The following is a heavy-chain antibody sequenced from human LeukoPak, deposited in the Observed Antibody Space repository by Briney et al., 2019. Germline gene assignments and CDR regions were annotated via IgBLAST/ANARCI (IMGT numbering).Heavy chain of an antibody. CDR1: GFTFSDYY. J-gene: IGHJ3*02. D-gene: IGHD2-2*01. CDR3: ATAVYCSSTSCPTFDAFDI. V-gene: IGHV3-11*06. Sequence: GGSLRLSCAASGFTFSDYYMSWVRQAPGKGLEWVSYISSSSSYIYYADSVKGRFTISRDNAKNSLYLQMNSLRAEDTAVYYCATAVYCSSTSCPTFDAFDIWGQGTMVTVSS. CDR2: ISSSSSYI.